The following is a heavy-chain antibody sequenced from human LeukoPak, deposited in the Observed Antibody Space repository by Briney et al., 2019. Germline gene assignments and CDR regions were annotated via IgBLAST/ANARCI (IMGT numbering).Heavy chain of an antibody. CDR1: GFTFSSYS. CDR2: ISSSSSTI. D-gene: IGHD3-10*01. J-gene: IGHJ4*02. V-gene: IGHV3-48*02. CDR3: ARDSSDVRDDYGDF. Sequence: GGSLRLSRAASGFTFSSYSMNWVRQAPGKGLEWVSYISSSSSTIYYADSVKGRFTISRDNAKNSLYLQMNSLRDEDTAVYYCARDSSDVRDDYGDFWGQGTLVTVSS.